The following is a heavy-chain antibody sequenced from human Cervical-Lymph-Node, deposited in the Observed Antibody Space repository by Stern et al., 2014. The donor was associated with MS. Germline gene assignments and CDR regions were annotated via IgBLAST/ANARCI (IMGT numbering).Heavy chain of an antibody. V-gene: IGHV5-51*03. J-gene: IGHJ4*02. D-gene: IGHD5-18*01. CDR2: IYPGDSDT. CDR1: GYSFSNYW. Sequence: EAQLVESGTEVNKPGESLKISCKGSGYSFSNYWIGWVRQMPGKGLEWIGIIYPGDSDTRYSPSCQGQVTISADKSINTAYLQWSSLKASDTAIYYCATAPPRGYTYGNFDYWGKGTLVTVSS. CDR3: ATAPPRGYTYGNFDY.